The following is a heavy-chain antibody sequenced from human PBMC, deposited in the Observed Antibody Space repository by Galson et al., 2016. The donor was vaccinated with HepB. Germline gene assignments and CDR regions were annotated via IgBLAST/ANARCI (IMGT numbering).Heavy chain of an antibody. CDR3: AKYIDWFDP. J-gene: IGHJ5*02. V-gene: IGHV2-5*02. CDR2: IYWDDDK. D-gene: IGHD5-18*01. Sequence: PALVKPTQTLTLTCTFSGFSLRSNGVGVGWIRQSPGRALEWLALIYWDDDKRYSPSLKSRLTITKDTSKNQVVLMMTNMDPVETATYFCAKYIDWFDPWGQGTQVTVSS. CDR1: GFSLRSNGVG.